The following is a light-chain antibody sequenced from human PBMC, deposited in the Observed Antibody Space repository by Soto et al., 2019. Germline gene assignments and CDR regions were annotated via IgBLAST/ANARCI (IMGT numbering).Light chain of an antibody. CDR2: AAS. CDR1: QSISSY. Sequence: DIQMTQSPSSLSASVGDRVTITCRASQSISSYLNWYQQKPGKAPKLLIYAASSLQSGVPSRFSGSGSGTDFTLTINNLQTEDFATYYCQQSYRTPYTFGQGTKLEIK. J-gene: IGKJ2*01. CDR3: QQSYRTPYT. V-gene: IGKV1-39*01.